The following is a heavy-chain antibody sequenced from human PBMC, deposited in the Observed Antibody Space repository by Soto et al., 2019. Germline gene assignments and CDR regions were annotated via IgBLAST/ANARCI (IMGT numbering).Heavy chain of an antibody. CDR3: ARAYCSSTSFYNPRVYYYGMDV. D-gene: IGHD2-2*02. V-gene: IGHV5-51*01. CDR1: GYSFTSYW. Sequence: PGESLKISCKGSGYSFTSYWIGWVRQMPGKGLEWMGLIYPGDSDTRYSPSFQGEVTISADKSISTAYLQWSSLKDSDTAMYYCARAYCSSTSFYNPRVYYYGMDVWGQGTTVTVSS. J-gene: IGHJ6*02. CDR2: IYPGDSDT.